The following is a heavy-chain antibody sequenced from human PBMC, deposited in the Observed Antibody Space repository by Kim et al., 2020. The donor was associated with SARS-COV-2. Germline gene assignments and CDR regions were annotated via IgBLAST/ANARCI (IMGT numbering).Heavy chain of an antibody. D-gene: IGHD5-12*01. CDR3: AKMAGEDGYNYFYYYGMDV. V-gene: IGHV3-23*01. CDR1: GFTFDTYA. CDR2: ISGIGVNK. Sequence: GGSLRLSCVGSGFTFDTYAMSWVRQAPGKGLEWVSFISGIGVNKFYADSVRGRFTISRDNSKNIVYLQMNSLTDEDTALYYCAKMAGEDGYNYFYYYGMDVWGQGTTVTVSS. J-gene: IGHJ6*02.